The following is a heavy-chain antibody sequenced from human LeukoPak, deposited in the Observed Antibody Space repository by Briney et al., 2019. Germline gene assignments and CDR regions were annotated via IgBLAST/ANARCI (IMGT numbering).Heavy chain of an antibody. D-gene: IGHD3-10*02. CDR3: ARALGSWLRSNWFDP. V-gene: IGHV1-2*02. J-gene: IGHJ5*02. Sequence: ASVKVSCKASGYTFTGYYMHWVRQAPGQGLEWMGWINPNSGGTNYAQKFQGRVTMTRDTSISTAYMELSRLRSDDTAVYYCARALGSWLRSNWFDPWGQGTLVNVSS. CDR2: INPNSGGT. CDR1: GYTFTGYY.